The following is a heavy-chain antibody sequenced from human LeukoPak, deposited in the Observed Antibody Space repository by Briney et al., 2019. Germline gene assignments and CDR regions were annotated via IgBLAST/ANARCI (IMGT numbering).Heavy chain of an antibody. CDR2: IYSGGST. CDR1: GFTFSTYA. Sequence: PGGSLRLSCVASGFTFSTYAMHWVRQAPGKGLEWVSVIYSGGSTYYADSVKGRFTISRDNSKNTLYLQMNSLRAEDTAVYYCARDSSYGDLSYWGQGTLVTVSS. D-gene: IGHD4-17*01. V-gene: IGHV3-66*01. CDR3: ARDSSYGDLSY. J-gene: IGHJ4*02.